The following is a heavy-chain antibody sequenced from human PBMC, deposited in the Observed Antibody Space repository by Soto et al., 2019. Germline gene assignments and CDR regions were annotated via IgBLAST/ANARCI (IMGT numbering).Heavy chain of an antibody. Sequence: GGSLRLSCAASGFTFRNHAMHWVRQAPGKGLECLAVIAYDGSNAFYRDSVKGRFTISRDNSKNTLYLHMNSLRSEDTGVYYCARGDREDILVVVGARPGEYGXDIWGQGTTVTVSS. CDR1: GFTFRNHA. CDR3: ARGDREDILVVVGARPGEYGXDI. J-gene: IGHJ6*02. D-gene: IGHD2-15*01. CDR2: IAYDGSNA. V-gene: IGHV3-30-3*01.